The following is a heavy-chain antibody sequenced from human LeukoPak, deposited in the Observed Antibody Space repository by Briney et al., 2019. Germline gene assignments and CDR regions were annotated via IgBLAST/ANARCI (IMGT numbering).Heavy chain of an antibody. CDR2: IYSGGSS. Sequence: GGSLRLSRAASGLTVGFKCMSWVRQAPGKGLEWVSIIYSGGSSYYADSVKGRFTVSRDTSKNTLYLQMNSLRAEDTAVYYCATRPDGNDVPYFDYWGQGTLVTVPS. J-gene: IGHJ4*02. V-gene: IGHV3-66*01. CDR1: GLTVGFKC. CDR3: ATRPDGNDVPYFDY. D-gene: IGHD5-12*01.